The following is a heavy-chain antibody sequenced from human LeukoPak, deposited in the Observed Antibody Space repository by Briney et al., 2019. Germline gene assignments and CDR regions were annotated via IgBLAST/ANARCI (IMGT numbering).Heavy chain of an antibody. CDR1: GFTFSSYW. D-gene: IGHD3-22*01. Sequence: PGGSLRLSCAASGFTFSSYWMHWVRQAPGKGLVWVSRINSDGSSTSYADSVKGRFTTYRDNGKNTLYLQMNSLRAEDTAVYYCARGSHTTMIVVVITEYWGQGTPVTVSS. J-gene: IGHJ4*02. CDR3: ARGSHTTMIVVVITEY. CDR2: INSDGSST. V-gene: IGHV3-74*01.